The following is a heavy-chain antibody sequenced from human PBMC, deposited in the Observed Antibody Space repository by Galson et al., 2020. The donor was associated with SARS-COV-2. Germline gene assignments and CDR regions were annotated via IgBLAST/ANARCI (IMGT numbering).Heavy chain of an antibody. V-gene: IGHV4-38-2*02. CDR3: ARDVLSATAAGYPLRFILWPTWFDS. Sequence: SETLSLTCAVSGYSVSTTNYWGWVRLAPGKGLEWIGSIYPNGRSYYNPSLESRVTISVDTSRNQFSLNLTSLTAADTAIYFCARDVLSATAAGYPLRFILWPTWFDSWGQGTLVAVSS. CDR2: IYPNGRS. D-gene: IGHD6-13*01. J-gene: IGHJ5*01. CDR1: GYSVSTTNY.